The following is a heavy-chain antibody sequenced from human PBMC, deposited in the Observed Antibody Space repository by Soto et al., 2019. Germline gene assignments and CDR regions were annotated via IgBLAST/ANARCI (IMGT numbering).Heavy chain of an antibody. D-gene: IGHD1-1*01. Sequence: QVQLQQWGAGLLKPSETLSLTCAVYGGFVTSGSYYWSWIRQPPGKGLEWIGERSHSGGTHFNPSLKSRGTISVDMSKNQFTLKMCSVTAADTALCYGARVERGTATTVVDALDIGRRGTMVTVSS. V-gene: IGHV4-34*01. J-gene: IGHJ3*02. CDR1: GGFVTSGSYY. CDR2: RSHSGGT. CDR3: ARVERGTATTVVDALDI.